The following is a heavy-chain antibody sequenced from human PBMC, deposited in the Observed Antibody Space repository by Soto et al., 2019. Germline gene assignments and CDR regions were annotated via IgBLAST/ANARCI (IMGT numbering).Heavy chain of an antibody. CDR1: GGSFSGYY. D-gene: IGHD1-26*01. V-gene: IGHV4-34*01. CDR2: INHSGST. Sequence: LSLTCAVYGGSFSGYYWSWIRQPPGKGLEWIGEINHSGSTNYNPSLKSRVTISVDTSKNQFSLKLSSVTAADTAVYYCARSTVSGSRIYYYYYDGMDVWGQGTTVTVSS. J-gene: IGHJ6*01. CDR3: ARSTVSGSRIYYYYYDGMDV.